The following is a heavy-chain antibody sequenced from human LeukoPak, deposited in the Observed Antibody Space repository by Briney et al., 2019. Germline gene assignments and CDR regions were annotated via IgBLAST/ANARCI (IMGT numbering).Heavy chain of an antibody. CDR1: GYSFTSYW. Sequence: GESLKISCKGSGYSFTSYWIGWVRPMPGKGLEWMGIIYPGDSDTRYSPSFQGQVTISADKSISTAYLQWSSLKASDTAMYYCARPRYPGSYRGPGFDPWGRGTLVTVSS. V-gene: IGHV5-51*01. J-gene: IGHJ5*02. D-gene: IGHD3-10*01. CDR2: IYPGDSDT. CDR3: ARPRYPGSYRGPGFDP.